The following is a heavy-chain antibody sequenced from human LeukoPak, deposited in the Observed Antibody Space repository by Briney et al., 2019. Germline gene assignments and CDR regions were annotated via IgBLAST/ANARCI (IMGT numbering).Heavy chain of an antibody. CDR2: IYYSGST. J-gene: IGHJ4*02. CDR3: ARTYSSGWSPFDY. D-gene: IGHD6-19*01. V-gene: IGHV4-59*08. Sequence: IGYIYYSGSTNYNPSLKSRVTISVDTSKNQFSLKLSSVTAADTAVYYCARTYSSGWSPFDYWGQGTLVTVSS.